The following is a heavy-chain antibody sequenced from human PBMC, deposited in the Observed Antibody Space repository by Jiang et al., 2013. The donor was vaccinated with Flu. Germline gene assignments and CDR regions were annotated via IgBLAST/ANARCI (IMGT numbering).Heavy chain of an antibody. CDR1: GFTFGDYA. Sequence: RLSCTASGFTFGDYAVSWLRQAPGKGLEWVGFIRSKLYRGTTDYAASVKGRFTISRDDSKSIAYLQMSSLKTEDTAVYYCTRDLVRDVILIPATYFDYWGQGALVTVSS. J-gene: IGHJ4*02. CDR2: IRSKLYRGTT. V-gene: IGHV3-49*03. CDR3: TRDLVRDVILIPATYFDY. D-gene: IGHD2-2*01.